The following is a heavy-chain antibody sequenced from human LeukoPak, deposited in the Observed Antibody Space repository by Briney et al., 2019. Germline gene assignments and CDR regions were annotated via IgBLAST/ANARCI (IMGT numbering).Heavy chain of an antibody. CDR2: INNDGSGT. CDR1: GFTFSSYW. V-gene: IGHV3-74*01. CDR3: VRGGESTWS. Sequence: GGSLXLSCAASGFTFSSYWMHWVRQAPGKGPVWVSRINNDGSGTTYADSVKGRFTISRDDAKNTLYLQMNSLRAEDTAVYYCVRGGESTWSWGQGTLVTVSS. D-gene: IGHD2-15*01. J-gene: IGHJ5*02.